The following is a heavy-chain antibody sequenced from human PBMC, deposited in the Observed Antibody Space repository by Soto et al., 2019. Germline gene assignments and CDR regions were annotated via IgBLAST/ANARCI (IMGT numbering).Heavy chain of an antibody. CDR3: ASGVSSGYYYSSYYYYGMDV. CDR2: IYYSGST. D-gene: IGHD3-22*01. Sequence: PSETLSLTCTVSGGSVSSGSYYWSWIRQPPGKGLEWIGYIYYSGSTNYNPSLKSRVTISVDTSKNQFSLKLSSVTAADTAVYYCASGVSSGYYYSSYYYYGMDVWGQGTKVTVYS. J-gene: IGHJ6*02. CDR1: GGSVSSGSYY. V-gene: IGHV4-61*01.